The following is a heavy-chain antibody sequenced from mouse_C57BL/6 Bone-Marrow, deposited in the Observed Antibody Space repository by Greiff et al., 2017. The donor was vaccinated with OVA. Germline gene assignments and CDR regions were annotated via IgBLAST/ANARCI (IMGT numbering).Heavy chain of an antibody. CDR2: IDPSDSYT. Sequence: QVQLKQPGAELVMPGASVKLSCKASGYTFTSYWMHWVKQRPGQGLEWIGEIDPSDSYTNYNQKFKGKSTLTVDKSSSTAYMQLSSLTSEDSAVYYCARSLLTFFFDYWGQGTTLTVSS. CDR3: ARSLLTFFFDY. D-gene: IGHD4-1*01. CDR1: GYTFTSYW. J-gene: IGHJ2*01. V-gene: IGHV1-69*01.